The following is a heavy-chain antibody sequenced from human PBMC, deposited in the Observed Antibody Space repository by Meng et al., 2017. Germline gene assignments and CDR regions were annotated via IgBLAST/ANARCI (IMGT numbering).Heavy chain of an antibody. J-gene: IGHJ5*02. CDR1: GTPFTSYA. V-gene: IGHV1-3*01. CDR2: INAGNGNT. Sequence: QAEELQSGAKVKKPGASVKFSCKDSGTPFTSYAMHWVRQAPGQRLEWMGWINAGNGNTKYSQKFQGRVNITRETYASTAYMELSSLRSEDTAVYYCARDKLKTFDPWGQGTLVTVSS. CDR3: ARDKLKTFDP.